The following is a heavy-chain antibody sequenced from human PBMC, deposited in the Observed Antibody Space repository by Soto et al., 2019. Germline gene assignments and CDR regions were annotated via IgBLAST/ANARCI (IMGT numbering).Heavy chain of an antibody. Sequence: GGSLSLSCAASGFTFSSYGMHWVRQAPGKGLEWVAVIWYDGSNKYYADSVKGRFTISRDNSKNTLYLQMNSLRAEDTAVYYCARDGDYYDSSGYYYAEGYYYGMDVWGQGTTVTVSS. CDR3: ARDGDYYDSSGYYYAEGYYYGMDV. J-gene: IGHJ6*02. V-gene: IGHV3-33*01. CDR1: GFTFSSYG. D-gene: IGHD3-22*01. CDR2: IWYDGSNK.